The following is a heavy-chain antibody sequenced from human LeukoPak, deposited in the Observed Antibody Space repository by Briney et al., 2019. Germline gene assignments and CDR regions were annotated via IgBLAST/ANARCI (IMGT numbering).Heavy chain of an antibody. CDR3: ARITIFGVVIIWETFDP. CDR1: GFTFSSYS. V-gene: IGHV3-21*01. CDR2: ISSSSSYI. D-gene: IGHD3-3*01. J-gene: IGHJ5*02. Sequence: GGSPRLSCAASGFTFSSYSMNWVRQAPGKGLEWVSSISSSSSYIYYADSVKGRFTISRDNAKNSLYLQMNSLRAEDTAVYYCARITIFGVVIIWETFDPWGQGTLVTVSS.